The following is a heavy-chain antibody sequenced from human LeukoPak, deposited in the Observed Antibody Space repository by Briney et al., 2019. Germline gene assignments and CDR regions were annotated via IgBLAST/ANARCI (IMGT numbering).Heavy chain of an antibody. CDR3: ARARAPVTRISSFDI. CDR2: ISGSGGTT. CDR1: GFTFSNYA. D-gene: IGHD4-17*01. Sequence: GGTLRLSCAASGFTFSNYAMHWVRQAPGKGLEWVSAISGSGGTTWYADSVKGRFTISRDNANNSLYLQMNSLRAEDTAVYYCARARAPVTRISSFDIWGQGTMVTVSS. J-gene: IGHJ3*02. V-gene: IGHV3-23*01.